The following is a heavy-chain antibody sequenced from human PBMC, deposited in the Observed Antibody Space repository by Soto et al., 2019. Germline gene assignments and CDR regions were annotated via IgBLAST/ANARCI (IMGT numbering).Heavy chain of an antibody. D-gene: IGHD3-10*01. CDR2: INSDGIT. J-gene: IGHJ4*02. CDR3: ARGDTDGLGCAY. V-gene: IGHV3-74*01. CDR1: GFTFSNYW. Sequence: VQLVESGGGLVQPGGSLRRSCAASGFTFSNYWMHWVRQAPGKGPVWVSRINSDGITSYADSVKGRFTISSHNAKTKRYLQMKTLSAEDTAVYYRARGDTDGLGCAYWGQRTLVTVSS.